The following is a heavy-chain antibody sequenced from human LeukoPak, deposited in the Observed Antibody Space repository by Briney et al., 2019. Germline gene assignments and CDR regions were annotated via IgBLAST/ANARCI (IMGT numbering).Heavy chain of an antibody. CDR3: ARAEGYGGNSGAFDI. Sequence: GGSLRLSCAASGFTFSSYWMTWVRQAPGKRLEWVANIKQDGSEKDYVDSVKGRFTISRDNSKNTLYLQMNSLRAEDTAVYYCARAEGYGGNSGAFDIWGQGTMVTVSS. J-gene: IGHJ3*02. CDR1: GFTFSSYW. V-gene: IGHV3-7*01. D-gene: IGHD4-23*01. CDR2: IKQDGSEK.